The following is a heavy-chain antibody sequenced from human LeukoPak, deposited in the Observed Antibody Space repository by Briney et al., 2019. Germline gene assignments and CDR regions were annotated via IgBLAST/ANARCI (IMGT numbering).Heavy chain of an antibody. CDR3: ARDGLLWFGELRGRFDY. CDR1: GFTFSSYE. Sequence: PGGSLRLSCAASGFTFSSYEMNWVRQAPGKGLEWVSYISSSGSTIYYADSVKGRFTISRDNAKNSLYPQMNSLRAEDTAVYYCARDGLLWFGELRGRFDYWGQGTLVTVSS. D-gene: IGHD3-10*01. CDR2: ISSSGSTI. J-gene: IGHJ4*02. V-gene: IGHV3-48*03.